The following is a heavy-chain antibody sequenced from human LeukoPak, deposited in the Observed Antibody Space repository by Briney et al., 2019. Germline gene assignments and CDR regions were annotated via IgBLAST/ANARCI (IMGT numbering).Heavy chain of an antibody. Sequence: GESLKISCKVSGYDFTTYWIGWVRQMPGKGLEWMGVIYPGDSDTRYSPSFQGQVTISADKSISTAYLQWSSLKASDTAMYYCARHRSVDDGRRLDYWGQGILVTVSA. V-gene: IGHV5-51*01. CDR2: IYPGDSDT. CDR3: ARHRSVDDGRRLDY. CDR1: GYDFTTYW. J-gene: IGHJ4*02.